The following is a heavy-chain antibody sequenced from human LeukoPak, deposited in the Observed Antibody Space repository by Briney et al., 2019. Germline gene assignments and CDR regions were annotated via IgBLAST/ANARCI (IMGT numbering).Heavy chain of an antibody. CDR3: ATDWRGGVGSLDI. D-gene: IGHD2-8*02. V-gene: IGHV1-24*01. CDR2: FDPEDGDPEDGER. J-gene: IGHJ3*02. Sequence: ASVKVSCKISGYTLTELSIHWVRQAPGKGLEWMGGFDPEDGDPEDGERIYAQRFQGRVTMTEDTFTDTAYMELSILRSEDTAVYYCATDWRGGVGSLDIWGQGTMVTVSS. CDR1: GYTLTELS.